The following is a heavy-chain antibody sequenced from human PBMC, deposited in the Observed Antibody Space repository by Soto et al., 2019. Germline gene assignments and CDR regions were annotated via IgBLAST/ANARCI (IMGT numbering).Heavy chain of an antibody. V-gene: IGHV3-30*18. Sequence: QVQLVESGGGVVQPGRSLRLSCAASGFTFSSYGMHWVRQAPGKGLEWVAVISYDGSNKYYADSVKGRFTISRDNSKNTLYLQMNSLRAEDTAVYYCAKDRKDYGAIDYWGQGPLVTVSS. CDR2: ISYDGSNK. D-gene: IGHD4-17*01. CDR1: GFTFSSYG. CDR3: AKDRKDYGAIDY. J-gene: IGHJ4*02.